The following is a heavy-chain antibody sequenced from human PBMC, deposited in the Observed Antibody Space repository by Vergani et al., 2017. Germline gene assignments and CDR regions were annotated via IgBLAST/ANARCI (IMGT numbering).Heavy chain of an antibody. CDR3: ARVAFFGVVSPYFDY. CDR1: GGSISSYY. Sequence: QVQLQESGPGLVKPSETLSLTCTVSGGSISSYYWSWIRQPAGKGLEWIGRIYTSGSTNYNPSLKSRVTMSVDTSKNQFSLKLSSVTAADTAVYYCARVAFFGVVSPYFDYWGQGTLVTVSS. CDR2: IYTSGST. D-gene: IGHD3-3*01. V-gene: IGHV4-4*07. J-gene: IGHJ4*02.